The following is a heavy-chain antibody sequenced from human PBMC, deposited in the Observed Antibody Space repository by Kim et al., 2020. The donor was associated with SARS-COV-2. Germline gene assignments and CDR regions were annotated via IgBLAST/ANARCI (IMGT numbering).Heavy chain of an antibody. CDR3: ARGPLRLRTTWCFDY. CDR1: GGSFSGYY. V-gene: IGHV4-34*01. J-gene: IGHJ4*02. CDR2: INHSGST. D-gene: IGHD1-1*01. Sequence: SETLSLTCAVYGGSFSGYYWSWIRQPPGKGLEWIGEINHSGSTNYNPSLKSRVTISVDTSKNQFSLKLSSVTAADTAVYYCARGPLRLRTTWCFDYWGQGTLVTVSS.